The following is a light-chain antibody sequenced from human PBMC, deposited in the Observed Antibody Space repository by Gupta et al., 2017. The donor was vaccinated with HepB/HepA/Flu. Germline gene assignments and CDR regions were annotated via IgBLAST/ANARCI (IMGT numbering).Light chain of an antibody. CDR3: MQALQTPRS. V-gene: IGKV2-28*01. J-gene: IGKJ2*04. Sequence: IEMTQSLLSLPVTPGEPASISCRSSQSLLHSNGYNYLDWYLQKPGQSPQLLIYLGSNRASGVPDRFSGSGSGTDFTLKISRVEAEDVGVYYCMQALQTPRSFGQGTKLEIK. CDR1: QSLLHSNGYNY. CDR2: LGS.